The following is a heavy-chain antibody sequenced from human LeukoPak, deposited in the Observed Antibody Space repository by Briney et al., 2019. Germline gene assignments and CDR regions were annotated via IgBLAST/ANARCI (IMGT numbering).Heavy chain of an antibody. CDR3: ARDPPRQWLVSDARIPGY. Sequence: GGSLRLSCAASGFTFSSYSMNWVRQAPGKGLEWVSSISSSSSYIYYADSVKGRFTISRDNAKNSLYLQLNSTRAEDMPGYYCARDPPRQWLVSDARIPGYGGQRTRVTVST. CDR2: ISSSSSYI. D-gene: IGHD6-19*01. J-gene: IGHJ4*02. V-gene: IGHV3-21*01. CDR1: GFTFSSYS.